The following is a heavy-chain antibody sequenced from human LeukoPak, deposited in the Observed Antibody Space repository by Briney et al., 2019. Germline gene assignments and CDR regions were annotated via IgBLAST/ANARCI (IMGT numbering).Heavy chain of an antibody. CDR1: GGTFSSYA. J-gene: IGHJ4*02. CDR3: ARAGAYCGGDCYHRLDY. Sequence: SVKVSCKASGGTFSSYAISWVRQAPGQGLEWMGGIIPIFGTANYAQKFQGRVTITADESTSTAYMELSSLRSEDTAVYYCARAGAYCGGDCYHRLDYWGQGTLVTVSS. V-gene: IGHV1-69*01. CDR2: IIPIFGTA. D-gene: IGHD2-21*02.